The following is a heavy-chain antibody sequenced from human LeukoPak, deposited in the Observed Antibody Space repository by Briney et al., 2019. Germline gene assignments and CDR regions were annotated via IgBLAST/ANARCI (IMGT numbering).Heavy chain of an antibody. CDR3: ARSYGWLPGGM. V-gene: IGHV3-11*03. D-gene: IGHD5-12*01. Sequence: PGGSLRLSCAGSGFTFSNYLMTWVRQAPGKGLEWVSYISSTSSYTNYADSVKGRFTISRGNAKNSLYLQMNSLRAEDTAVYYCARSYGWLPGGMWGQGTLVTVSS. J-gene: IGHJ4*02. CDR2: ISSTSSYT. CDR1: GFTFSNYL.